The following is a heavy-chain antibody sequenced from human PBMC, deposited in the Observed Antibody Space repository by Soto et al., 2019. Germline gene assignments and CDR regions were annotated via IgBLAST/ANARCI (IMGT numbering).Heavy chain of an antibody. Sequence: QVQLVQSGAEVKKPGASVKVSCKASGYTFSNYYMHWVRQAPGQGLEWMGIINPSGGSTSYGQKFQGRVTMTRDTSTSTAYMELSTLRSEDTAVYYCARDRDGYNGAFDYWGQGTLVTVSS. CDR3: ARDRDGYNGAFDY. D-gene: IGHD5-12*01. J-gene: IGHJ4*02. CDR1: GYTFSNYY. CDR2: INPSGGST. V-gene: IGHV1-46*03.